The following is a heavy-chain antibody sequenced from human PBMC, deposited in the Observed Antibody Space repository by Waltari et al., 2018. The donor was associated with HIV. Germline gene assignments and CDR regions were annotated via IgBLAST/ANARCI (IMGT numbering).Heavy chain of an antibody. J-gene: IGHJ5*02. CDR1: GGSISSGGYY. CDR3: ARGDYIWGSYRNPPRRDPMGWFDP. D-gene: IGHD3-16*02. Sequence: QVQLQESGPGLVKPSQTLSLTCTVSGGSISSGGYYWSWIRQHPGKGLEWIGYIYYSGSTYYNPSLKSRVTISVDTSKNQFSLKLSSVTAADTAVYYCARGDYIWGSYRNPPRRDPMGWFDPWGQGTLVTVSS. V-gene: IGHV4-31*03. CDR2: IYYSGST.